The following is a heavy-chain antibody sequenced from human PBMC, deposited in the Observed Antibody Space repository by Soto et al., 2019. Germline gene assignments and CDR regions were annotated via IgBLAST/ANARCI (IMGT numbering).Heavy chain of an antibody. Sequence: EVQLLESGGGLVQPGGSLRLSCAASGFTFNNYAMTWVRQAPGKGLEWVSSISSSASHINYADSVKGRFTISRDNAKKSLYLQMNSLRAEDTAVYYCARGYTGYCSGGTCYWFDPWGQGTLVTVSS. J-gene: IGHJ5*02. CDR3: ARGYTGYCSGGTCYWFDP. CDR1: GFTFNNYA. D-gene: IGHD2-15*01. CDR2: ISSSASHI. V-gene: IGHV3-21*01.